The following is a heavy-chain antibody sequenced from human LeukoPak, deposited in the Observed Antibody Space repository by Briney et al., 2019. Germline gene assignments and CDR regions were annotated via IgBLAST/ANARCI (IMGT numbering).Heavy chain of an antibody. CDR3: ARSGGYSSGWTIFDY. Sequence: GGSLRLSCAASGFTFSSYWMRWVRQAPGRGLVWVSRINSDGSSTSYADSVKGRFTISRDNAKNTLYLQMNSLRAEDTAVYYCARSGGYSSGWTIFDYWGQGTLVTVSS. V-gene: IGHV3-74*01. J-gene: IGHJ4*02. D-gene: IGHD6-19*01. CDR1: GFTFSSYW. CDR2: INSDGSST.